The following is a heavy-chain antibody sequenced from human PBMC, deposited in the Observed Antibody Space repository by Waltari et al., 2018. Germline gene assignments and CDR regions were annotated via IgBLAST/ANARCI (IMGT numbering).Heavy chain of an antibody. CDR1: GLTFSSYW. D-gene: IGHD3-16*01. Sequence: EVQLVESGGGLVQPGGSLRLACAASGLTFSSYWMHWVRQVPGKGLVWVSRISTDGSGANYADSVQGRFTSSRDNAKNILYLQMNSLRAEDTALYYCATFKGDYWGQGTLVTVSS. CDR3: ATFKGDY. CDR2: ISTDGSGA. V-gene: IGHV3-74*01. J-gene: IGHJ4*02.